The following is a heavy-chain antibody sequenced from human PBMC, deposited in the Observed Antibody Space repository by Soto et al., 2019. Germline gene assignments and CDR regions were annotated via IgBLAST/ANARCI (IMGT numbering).Heavy chain of an antibody. J-gene: IGHJ4*02. D-gene: IGHD3-10*01. CDR1: GFTFSSYA. CDR2: ISYDGSNK. Sequence: QVQLVESGGGVVQPGRSLRLSCAASGFTFSSYAMHWVRQAPGKGLEWVAVISYDGSNKYYADSVKGRFTISRDNSKNTLYLQMNSLRAEDTAVYYCARGRVAGRLWFGEEPSPALYFDYWGQGTLVTVSS. CDR3: ARGRVAGRLWFGEEPSPALYFDY. V-gene: IGHV3-30-3*01.